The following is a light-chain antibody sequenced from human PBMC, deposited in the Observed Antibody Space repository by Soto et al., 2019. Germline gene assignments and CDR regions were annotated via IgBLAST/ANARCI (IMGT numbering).Light chain of an antibody. CDR1: QSVRSY. CDR3: QQRSNWLT. Sequence: EIVMTQSPATLSVSPVERATLSCRASQSVRSYLAWYQQKPGQAPRLLIYDASNRATGIPARFSGSGSGTDFTLTISSLEPEDFAVYYCQQRSNWLTFGGGTKVDIK. J-gene: IGKJ4*01. CDR2: DAS. V-gene: IGKV3-11*01.